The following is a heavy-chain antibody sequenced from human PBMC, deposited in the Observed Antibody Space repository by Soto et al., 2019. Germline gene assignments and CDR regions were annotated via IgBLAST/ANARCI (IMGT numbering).Heavy chain of an antibody. J-gene: IGHJ4*02. CDR1: GFTFSSDA. CDR3: AKGGSGPAAMNY. D-gene: IGHD2-2*01. V-gene: IGHV3-23*01. Sequence: GGALRLSCAAPGFTFSSDAMSWVRQAPGKGLEWVSGISGSGGSTDYADSVKGRFTISRDNSKNTLYLQMNSLRAEDTAVYYCAKGGSGPAAMNYWGQGTLVTVSS. CDR2: ISGSGGST.